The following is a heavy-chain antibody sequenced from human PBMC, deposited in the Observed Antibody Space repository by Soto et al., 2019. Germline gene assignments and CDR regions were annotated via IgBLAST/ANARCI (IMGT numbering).Heavy chain of an antibody. D-gene: IGHD5-18*01. CDR3: ARDLRGYSYLDY. Sequence: ASVKVSCKASGYTFTIYYMHCVLQAPGQGLEWMGIINPSGGSTSYAQKFQGRVTMTRDTSTSTVYMELSSLRSEDTAVYYCARDLRGYSYLDYWGQGTLVTVSS. V-gene: IGHV1-46*01. J-gene: IGHJ4*02. CDR2: INPSGGST. CDR1: GYTFTIYY.